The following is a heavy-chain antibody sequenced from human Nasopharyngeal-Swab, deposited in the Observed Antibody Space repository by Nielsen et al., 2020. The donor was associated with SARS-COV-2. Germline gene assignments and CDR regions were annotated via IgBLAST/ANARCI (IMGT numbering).Heavy chain of an antibody. V-gene: IGHV4-34*01. CDR2: INHSGST. CDR3: ARDIGTPAYPRYYYYGMDV. D-gene: IGHD5-12*01. Sequence: VRQMPGKGLEWIGEINHSGSTNYNPSLKSRVTISVDTSKNQFSLKLSSVTAADTAVYYCARDIGTPAYPRYYYYGMDVWGQGTTVTVSS. J-gene: IGHJ6*02.